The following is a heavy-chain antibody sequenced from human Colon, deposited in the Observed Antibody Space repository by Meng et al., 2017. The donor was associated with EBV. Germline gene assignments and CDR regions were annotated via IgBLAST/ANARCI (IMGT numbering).Heavy chain of an antibody. J-gene: IGHJ4*02. D-gene: IGHD1-26*01. CDR3: ARGKQDAWELLAY. Sequence: QVQLQDSGPGLVKPSGTLSLTCGVPGVSISSNIRWTWVRQPPGKGLEWIGDIDDSGSTNYNPSLNSRISISLDKSKNHFSLKVYSVTAADTAVYYCARGKQDAWELLAYWGQGALVTVSS. V-gene: IGHV4-4*02. CDR1: GVSISSNIR. CDR2: IDDSGST.